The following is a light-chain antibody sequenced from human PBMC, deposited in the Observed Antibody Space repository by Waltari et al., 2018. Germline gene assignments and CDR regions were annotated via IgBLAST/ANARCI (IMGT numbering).Light chain of an antibody. CDR2: WAS. J-gene: IGKJ2*01. V-gene: IGKV4-1*01. Sequence: DIVMTQSPDSLALSLGERATINCKSSQSVFYNSNNKNYLAWYQQKPGQPPKLLIYWASTREPGVPDRFSDSASGANFTLTISSLQAEDVAIYYCQQYYTPPYTFGRGTKLEIK. CDR1: QSVFYNSNNKNY. CDR3: QQYYTPPYT.